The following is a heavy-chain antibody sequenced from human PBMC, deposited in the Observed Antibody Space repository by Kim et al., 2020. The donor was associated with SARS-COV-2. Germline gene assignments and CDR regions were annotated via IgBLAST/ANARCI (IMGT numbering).Heavy chain of an antibody. CDR2: T. J-gene: IGHJ4*02. D-gene: IGHD3-3*01. V-gene: IGHV3-49*02. CDR3: TRAPRGVIPDY. Sequence: TEYAASVKGRFTISRDDSKSIAYLQMNSLNTEDTAVYYCTRAPRGVIPDYCGQGSLVTVSS.